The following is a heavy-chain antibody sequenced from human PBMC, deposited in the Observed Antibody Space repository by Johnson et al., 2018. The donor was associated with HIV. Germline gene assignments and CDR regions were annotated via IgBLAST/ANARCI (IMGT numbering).Heavy chain of an antibody. D-gene: IGHD5-18*01. Sequence: QVQLVESGGGVVQPGGSLRLSCAASGFTFSSYGMHWVRQAPGKGLEWVAFIRFDGSNNYYADSVKGRFTISRDNSKNTLYLQMNSLRAEDTAVDYCARGGYSYGLDAFDIWGQGTMVTVSS. V-gene: IGHV3-30*02. CDR2: IRFDGSNN. CDR3: ARGGYSYGLDAFDI. J-gene: IGHJ3*02. CDR1: GFTFSSYG.